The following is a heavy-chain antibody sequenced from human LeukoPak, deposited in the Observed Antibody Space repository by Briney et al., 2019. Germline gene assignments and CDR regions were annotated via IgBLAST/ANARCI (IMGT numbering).Heavy chain of an antibody. D-gene: IGHD1-26*01. CDR3: AKRRVGATGYFDY. J-gene: IGHJ4*02. CDR2: ISAYNGNT. CDR1: GYTFTSYG. Sequence: ASVKVSCKASGYTFTSYGISWVRQAPGQGLEWMGWISAYNGNTNYAQKLQGRVTMTTDTFTSTAYMELSSLRSEDTAVYYCAKRRVGATGYFDYWGQGTLVTVSS. V-gene: IGHV1-18*01.